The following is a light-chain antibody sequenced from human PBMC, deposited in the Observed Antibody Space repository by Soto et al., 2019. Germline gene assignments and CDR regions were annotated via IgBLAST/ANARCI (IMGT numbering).Light chain of an antibody. J-gene: IGKJ1*01. CDR1: QGIGNR. V-gene: IGKV1-6*01. Sequence: AIQMTQSPSSLSASVGDRVTITCRASQGIGNRLGWYQQKPGTAPKLLIYAASTLQSGVPSRFSGGGSGTXXXXXXXXXXXXDFXTYYCLQDHSYPWTFGQGTRVEIK. CDR3: LQDHSYPWT. CDR2: AAS.